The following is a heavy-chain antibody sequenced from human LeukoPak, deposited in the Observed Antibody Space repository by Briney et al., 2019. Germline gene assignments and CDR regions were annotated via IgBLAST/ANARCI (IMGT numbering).Heavy chain of an antibody. Sequence: GGSLRLSCAASGFTFSSYAMHWVRRAPGKGLEWVAVISYDGSNKYYADSVKGRFTISRDNSKNTLYLQMNSLRAEDTAVYYCARGAWGYSSGWYGLGDYWGQGTLVTVSS. J-gene: IGHJ4*02. CDR3: ARGAWGYSSGWYGLGDY. D-gene: IGHD6-19*01. CDR1: GFTFSSYA. V-gene: IGHV3-30-3*01. CDR2: ISYDGSNK.